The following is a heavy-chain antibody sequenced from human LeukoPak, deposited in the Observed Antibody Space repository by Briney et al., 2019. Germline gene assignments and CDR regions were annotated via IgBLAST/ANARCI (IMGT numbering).Heavy chain of an antibody. CDR3: ARSTQRGYSYGPTFDY. CDR2: ISSSSSYI. J-gene: IGHJ4*02. V-gene: IGHV3-21*01. Sequence: KPGGSLRLSCAASGFTFSSYSINWVRQAPGKGLEWVSSISSSSSYIYYADSVKGRFTISRDNSKNTLYLQMNSLRAEDTAVYYCARSTQRGYSYGPTFDYWGQGTLVTVSS. D-gene: IGHD5-18*01. CDR1: GFTFSSYS.